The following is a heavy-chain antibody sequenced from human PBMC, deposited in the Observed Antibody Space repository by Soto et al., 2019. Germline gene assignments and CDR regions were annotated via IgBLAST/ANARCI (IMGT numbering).Heavy chain of an antibody. CDR3: ARVWGGAFDI. D-gene: IGHD3-10*01. Sequence: QVQLQESGPGLVKPSETLSLTCTVSGGSISSYYWSWIRQPPGKGLECIGYIYYSGSTNYNPSLKSRVTISVDTSKNQFSLKLSSVTAADTAVYYCARVWGGAFDIWGQGTMVTVSS. J-gene: IGHJ3*02. V-gene: IGHV4-59*01. CDR1: GGSISSYY. CDR2: IYYSGST.